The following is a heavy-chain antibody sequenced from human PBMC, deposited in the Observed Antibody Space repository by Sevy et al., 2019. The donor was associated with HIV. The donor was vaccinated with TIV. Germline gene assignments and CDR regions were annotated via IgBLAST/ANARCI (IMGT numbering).Heavy chain of an antibody. J-gene: IGHJ6*02. V-gene: IGHV3-30*18. CDR1: GFTFSTYA. D-gene: IGHD5-12*01. CDR3: AKENVLGYNYYYGMDV. Sequence: GGSLRLSCAASGFTFSTYAMHWVRQAPGKGLEWVAVISFDGSKKFYADSLKGRFTISRDNSNSILYLQMNSLTSEDTAVYYCAKENVLGYNYYYGMDVWGQGTTVTVSS. CDR2: ISFDGSKK.